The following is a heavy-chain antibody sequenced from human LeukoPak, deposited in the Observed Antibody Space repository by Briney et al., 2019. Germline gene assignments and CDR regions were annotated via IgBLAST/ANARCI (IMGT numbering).Heavy chain of an antibody. CDR2: INPNSGGT. D-gene: IGHD1-26*01. CDR1: GYTFTGYY. Sequence: PEASVKVSCKASGYTFTGYYMHWVRQAPGQGLEWMGRINPNSGGTNYAQKFQGRVTMTRDTSISTAYMELSSLRSDDTAVYYCAREGIVGATNLDYWGEGTLVTVSS. CDR3: AREGIVGATNLDY. V-gene: IGHV1-2*06. J-gene: IGHJ4*02.